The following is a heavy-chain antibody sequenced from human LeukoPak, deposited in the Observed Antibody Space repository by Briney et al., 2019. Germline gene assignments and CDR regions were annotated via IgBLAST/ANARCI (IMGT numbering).Heavy chain of an antibody. CDR3: ARDPDDYDILTGSTRGY. J-gene: IGHJ4*02. Sequence: ASVKVSCKASGGTFSSYAISWVRQAPGQGLEWMGRIIPILGIANYAQKFQGRVTITADKSTSTAYMELSSLRSEDTAVYYCARDPDDYDILTGSTRGYWGQGTLVTVSS. D-gene: IGHD3-9*01. V-gene: IGHV1-69*04. CDR2: IIPILGIA. CDR1: GGTFSSYA.